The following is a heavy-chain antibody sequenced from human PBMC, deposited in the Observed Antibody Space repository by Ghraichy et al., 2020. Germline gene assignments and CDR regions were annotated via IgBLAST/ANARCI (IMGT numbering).Heavy chain of an antibody. Sequence: GGSLRLSCAASGFNFRNYAMSWVRQAPGKGLEWVSSLNENGGRTYYADSVKGRFTISRDNSKNIVFLQMNSLRVEDTALYFCARRAQQQLVWNWFDPWGQGTLVTVSS. V-gene: IGHV3-23*01. D-gene: IGHD1-1*01. J-gene: IGHJ5*02. CDR2: LNENGGRT. CDR1: GFNFRNYA. CDR3: ARRAQQQLVWNWFDP.